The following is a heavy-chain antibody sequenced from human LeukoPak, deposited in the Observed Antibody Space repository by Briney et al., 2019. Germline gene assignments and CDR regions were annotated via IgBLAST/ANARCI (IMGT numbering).Heavy chain of an antibody. CDR1: GFTYTAHW. Sequence: GGSLRLSCVGSGFTYTAHWMTWVRQAPGKGLEWVANIKEDGREKYYVDSVKGRFAISRDNAKNSLYLQMNSLRVEDTAVYYCMSGLFDYWGQGTLVTVSS. J-gene: IGHJ4*02. V-gene: IGHV3-7*03. CDR2: IKEDGREK. D-gene: IGHD3-22*01. CDR3: MSGLFDY.